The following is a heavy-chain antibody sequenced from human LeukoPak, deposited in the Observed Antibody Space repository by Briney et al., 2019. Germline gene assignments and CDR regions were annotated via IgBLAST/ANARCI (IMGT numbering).Heavy chain of an antibody. Sequence: GGSLRLSCAASGFTFDNYRMSWVRQAPGKGLEWVSTVNADGGNTYYADSVKGRFTISRDNSKSTLILQMNSLRVEDTALYYCTKRVKYGGTWDHFADWGQGTLVTLSS. V-gene: IGHV3-23*01. J-gene: IGHJ4*02. D-gene: IGHD1-26*01. CDR2: VNADGGNT. CDR1: GFTFDNYR. CDR3: TKRVKYGGTWDHFAD.